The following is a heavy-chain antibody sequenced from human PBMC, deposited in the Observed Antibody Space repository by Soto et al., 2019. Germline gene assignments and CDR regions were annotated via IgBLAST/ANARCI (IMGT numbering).Heavy chain of an antibody. J-gene: IGHJ4*02. CDR1: GYTLTELS. CDR3: ATPPHYGSGSYYPY. D-gene: IGHD3-10*01. Sequence: ASVKVSCKVSGYTLTELSMHWVRQAPGKGLEWMGGFDPEDGETIYAQKFQGRVTMTEDTSTDTAYMELSSLRSEDTAVYYCATPPHYGSGSYYPYWGQGTLVTVSS. CDR2: FDPEDGET. V-gene: IGHV1-24*01.